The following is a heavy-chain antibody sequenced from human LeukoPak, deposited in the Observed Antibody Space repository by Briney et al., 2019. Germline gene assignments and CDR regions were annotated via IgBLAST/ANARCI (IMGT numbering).Heavy chain of an antibody. CDR2: ISYDGSNK. Sequence: GGSLRLSCAASGFTFSSYAMHWVRQAPGKGLEWVAVISYDGSNKYYADSVKGRFTISRDNSKNTLYLQMNSLRAEDTAVYYCAKDGNGAWLGVYACWGQGTLVTVSS. CDR1: GFTFSSYA. J-gene: IGHJ4*02. CDR3: AKDGNGAWLGVYAC. D-gene: IGHD2-8*02. V-gene: IGHV3-30-3*01.